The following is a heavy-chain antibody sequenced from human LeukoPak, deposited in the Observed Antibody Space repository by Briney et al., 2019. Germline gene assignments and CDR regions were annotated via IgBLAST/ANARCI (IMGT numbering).Heavy chain of an antibody. CDR2: INPNSGGT. CDR3: ARTNSQYNWFDP. D-gene: IGHD2-21*01. CDR1: GYTFTGYY. V-gene: IGHV1-2*02. J-gene: IGHJ5*02. Sequence: ASVKVSCKASGYTFTGYYMHWVRQAPGQGLEWMGWINPNSGGTNYAQKFQGRVTMTRDTSISTAYMELSRLRSDDTAAYYCARTNSQYNWFDPWGQGTLVTVSS.